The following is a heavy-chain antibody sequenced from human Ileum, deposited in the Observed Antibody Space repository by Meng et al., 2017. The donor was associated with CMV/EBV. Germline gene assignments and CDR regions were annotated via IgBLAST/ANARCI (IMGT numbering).Heavy chain of an antibody. J-gene: IGHJ4*02. V-gene: IGHV4-31*03. CDR1: GGSISSGAYY. CDR2: IYYSGST. CDR3: TSSTVTTKRFDY. D-gene: IGHD4-11*01. Sequence: SETLSLTCTVSGGSISSGAYYGSWIRQHPGKGLEWIGYIYYSGSTYYNPSLKSRVTISVDTSKNQFSLKLSSVTAADTAVYYCTSSTVTTKRFDYWGQGTLVTVSS.